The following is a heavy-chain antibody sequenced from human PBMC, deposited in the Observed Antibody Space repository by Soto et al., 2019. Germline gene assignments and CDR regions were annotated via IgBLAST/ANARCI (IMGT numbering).Heavy chain of an antibody. D-gene: IGHD3-22*01. Sequence: SETLCLTCTVSGGYISSSSYYWGWIQQPPGKGLEWIGSIYYSGSTYYNPSLKSRVTISVDTSKNQFSLKLSSVTAADTAVYYCARLVYDSSGYRPGWGQGTLVTVSS. CDR3: ARLVYDSSGYRPG. CDR1: GGYISSSSYY. V-gene: IGHV4-39*01. CDR2: IYYSGST. J-gene: IGHJ4*02.